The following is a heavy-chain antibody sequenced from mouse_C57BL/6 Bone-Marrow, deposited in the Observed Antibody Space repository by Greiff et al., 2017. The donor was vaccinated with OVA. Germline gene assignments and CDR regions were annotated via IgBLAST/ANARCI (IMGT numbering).Heavy chain of an antibody. D-gene: IGHD4-1*01. CDR2: IDPENGDT. CDR3: TTNWDLDY. J-gene: IGHJ2*01. V-gene: IGHV14-4*01. Sequence: EVQLQESGAELVRPGASVKLSCTASGFNIKDDYMHWVKQRPEQGLEWIGWIDPENGDTEYASKFQGKATRTADTSSNTAYLQLSSLTSEDTAVYYCTTNWDLDYWGQGTTLTVSS. CDR1: GFNIKDDY.